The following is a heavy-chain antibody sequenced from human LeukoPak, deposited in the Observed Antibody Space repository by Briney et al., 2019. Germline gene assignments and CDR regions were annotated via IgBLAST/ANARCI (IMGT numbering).Heavy chain of an antibody. CDR2: LTWNGGST. CDR1: GFTFDDYG. Sequence: GGSLRLSCAASGFTFDDYGMTWVRQAPGKGLEWASGLTWNGGSTVYADSVKGRFTISRDNAKNSLYLQMNSLRAEDTAVYYCARDSMVRGDGFDYWGQGTLVTVSS. D-gene: IGHD3-10*01. CDR3: ARDSMVRGDGFDY. V-gene: IGHV3-20*04. J-gene: IGHJ4*02.